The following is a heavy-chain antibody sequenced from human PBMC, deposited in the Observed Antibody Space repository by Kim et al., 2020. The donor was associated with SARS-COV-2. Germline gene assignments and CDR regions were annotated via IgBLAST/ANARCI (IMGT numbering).Heavy chain of an antibody. D-gene: IGHD6-13*01. V-gene: IGHV3-30*04. CDR3: ARERGIAAAGTSAFDI. CDR1: GFTFSSYA. Sequence: GGSLRLSCAASGFTFSSYAMHWVRQAPGKGLEWVAVISYDGSNKYYADSVKGRFTISRDNSKNTLYLQMNSLRAEDTAVYYCARERGIAAAGTSAFDIWGQGKMVTVSS. CDR2: ISYDGSNK. J-gene: IGHJ3*02.